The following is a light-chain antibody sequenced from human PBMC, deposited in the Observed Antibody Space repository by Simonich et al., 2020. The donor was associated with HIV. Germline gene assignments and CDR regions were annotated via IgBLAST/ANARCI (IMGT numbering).Light chain of an antibody. J-gene: IGKJ1*01. Sequence: EIVMPQSPATLSVSPGERATLSCRASQRVSSALAWYQQKPGQSPRLLIYGASTRATGVPARFSGSGSGTEFTLTISSLQAEDVAVYYCQQDLSIPRTFGQGTKVEIK. CDR1: QRVSSA. V-gene: IGKV3-15*01. CDR2: GAS. CDR3: QQDLSIPRT.